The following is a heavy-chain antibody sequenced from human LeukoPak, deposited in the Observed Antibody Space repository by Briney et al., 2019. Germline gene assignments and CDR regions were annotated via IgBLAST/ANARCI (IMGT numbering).Heavy chain of an antibody. CDR3: ARGPRYNWNYYWFDP. CDR1: GYTFTGYY. D-gene: IGHD1-7*01. Sequence: GASVKVSCKASGYTFTGYYMHWVRQAPGQGLEWMGWIDPNSGGTNYAQKFQGRVTMTRDTSISTAYMELSRLRSDDTAVYYCARGPRYNWNYYWFDPWGQGTLVTVSS. J-gene: IGHJ5*02. CDR2: IDPNSGGT. V-gene: IGHV1-2*02.